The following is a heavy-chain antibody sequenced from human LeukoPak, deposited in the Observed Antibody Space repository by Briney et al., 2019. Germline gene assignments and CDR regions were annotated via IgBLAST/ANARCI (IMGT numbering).Heavy chain of an antibody. V-gene: IGHV3-33*01. D-gene: IGHD4-4*01. Sequence: GGSLRLSCAASGFTFSSYGMHWVRQAPGKGLEWVAVIWYDGSNKYYADSVKGRFTISRDNSKNTLYLQMNSLRAEDTAVYYRARAPARKTTVTKYYFDYWGQGTLVTVSS. CDR2: IWYDGSNK. J-gene: IGHJ4*02. CDR3: ARAPARKTTVTKYYFDY. CDR1: GFTFSSYG.